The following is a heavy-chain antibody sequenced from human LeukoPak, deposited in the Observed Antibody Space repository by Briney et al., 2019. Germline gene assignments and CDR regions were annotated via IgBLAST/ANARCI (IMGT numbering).Heavy chain of an antibody. Sequence: PSQTLSLTCTVSGGSISSGSYYWSWIRQPAGKGLEWIGRIYTSGSTNYNPSLKSQVTISVDTSKNQFSLKLSSVTAADTAVYYCATEGYSSSWYSCWGQGTLVTVSS. J-gene: IGHJ4*02. V-gene: IGHV4-61*02. CDR2: IYTSGST. CDR1: GGSISSGSYY. CDR3: ATEGYSSSWYSC. D-gene: IGHD6-13*01.